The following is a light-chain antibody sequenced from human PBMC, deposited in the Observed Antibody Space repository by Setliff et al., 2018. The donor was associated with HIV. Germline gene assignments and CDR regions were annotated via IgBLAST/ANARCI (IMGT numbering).Light chain of an antibody. Sequence: QSAMTQPASVSGSPGKSITVSCTGTSNDVGRYDLVSWYQQHPARAPKLIIYKATRRPSGVSNRFSGSKSGNVASLTISGLQAEDEADYYCCSNTVSNTFVFGTGTKVTVL. V-gene: IGLV2-23*01. CDR3: CSNTVSNTFV. CDR2: KAT. CDR1: SNDVGRYDL. J-gene: IGLJ1*01.